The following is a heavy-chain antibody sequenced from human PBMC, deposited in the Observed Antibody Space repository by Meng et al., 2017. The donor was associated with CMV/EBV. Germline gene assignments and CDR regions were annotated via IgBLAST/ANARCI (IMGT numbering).Heavy chain of an antibody. CDR3: ARASYDFWSGYYSLYFDY. Sequence: GPLRLSCTVSGGSISSYYWSWIRQPPGKGLEWIGYIYYSGSTNYNPSLKSRVTISVDTSKNQFSLKLSPVTAADTAVYYCARASYDFWSGYYSLYFDYWGQGTLVTVSS. V-gene: IGHV4-59*01. J-gene: IGHJ4*02. CDR1: GGSISSYY. CDR2: IYYSGST. D-gene: IGHD3-3*01.